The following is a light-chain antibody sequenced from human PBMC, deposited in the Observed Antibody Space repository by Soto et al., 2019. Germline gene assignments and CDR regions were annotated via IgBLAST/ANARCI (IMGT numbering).Light chain of an antibody. CDR3: QQYNNWPPEYT. J-gene: IGKJ2*01. V-gene: IGKV3-15*01. Sequence: EIVMTQSPATLSVSPGERATLSCRASQSVSSNLAWYQQKPGQAPRLLTYGASTRATGIPARFSGSGSGTEFTLTISSLQSEDFAVDYCQQYNNWPPEYTFGQGTKLEIK. CDR1: QSVSSN. CDR2: GAS.